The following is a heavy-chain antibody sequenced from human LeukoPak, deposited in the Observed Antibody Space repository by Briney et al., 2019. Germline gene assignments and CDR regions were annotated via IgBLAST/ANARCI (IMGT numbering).Heavy chain of an antibody. CDR1: GGTFSSYA. Sequence: ASVKVSCKASGGTFSSYAISWVRRAPGQGLEWMGGIIPIFGTANYAQKFQGRVTITADESTSTAYMELSSLRSEDTAVYYCARSLNYDSTFDYWGQGTLVTVSS. J-gene: IGHJ4*02. CDR2: IIPIFGTA. CDR3: ARSLNYDSTFDY. D-gene: IGHD3-22*01. V-gene: IGHV1-69*13.